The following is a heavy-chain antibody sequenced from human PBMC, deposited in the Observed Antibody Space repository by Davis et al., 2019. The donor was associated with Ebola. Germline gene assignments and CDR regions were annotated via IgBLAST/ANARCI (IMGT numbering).Heavy chain of an antibody. D-gene: IGHD3-10*01. CDR1: GFTFSTYA. CDR2: IFSDGSNK. V-gene: IGHV3-30*04. Sequence: GGSLRLSCAASGFTFSTYAMHWVRQAPGKGLEWVAFIFSDGSNKFYVDSVKGRFTISRDNSQNMVYLEMNSLRVEDSAVYYCVSDGDFDSGYGFNVWGQGTTVTVSS. CDR3: VSDGDFDSGYGFNV. J-gene: IGHJ6*02.